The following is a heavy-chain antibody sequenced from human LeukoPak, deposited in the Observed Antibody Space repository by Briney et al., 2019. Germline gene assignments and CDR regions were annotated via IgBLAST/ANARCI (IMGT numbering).Heavy chain of an antibody. CDR3: ARGTTPVAAGSPYYYYYYMDV. V-gene: IGHV4-39*07. J-gene: IGHJ6*03. Sequence: SETLSLTCTVSGGSISSSSYYWGWIRQPPGKGLEWIGSIYYSGSTYYNPSLKSRVTISVDTSKNQFSLKLSSVTAADTAVYYCARGTTPVAAGSPYYYYYYMDVWGKGTTVTISS. CDR2: IYYSGST. D-gene: IGHD6-13*01. CDR1: GGSISSSSYY.